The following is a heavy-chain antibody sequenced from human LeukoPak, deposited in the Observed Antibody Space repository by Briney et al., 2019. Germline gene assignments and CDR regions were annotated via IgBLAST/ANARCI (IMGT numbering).Heavy chain of an antibody. J-gene: IGHJ4*02. V-gene: IGHV1-18*01. CDR1: GYTFTSYG. CDR3: ARDLFVVAFDY. D-gene: IGHD2-15*01. CDR2: ISAYNGNT. Sequence: ASGKVSCKASGYTFTSYGISWVRQAPGQGLEWMGWISAYNGNTKYAQKVQGRVTMTTDTTTSTAYMELRSLRSDDTAVYSCARDLFVVAFDYWGQGTLVSVSS.